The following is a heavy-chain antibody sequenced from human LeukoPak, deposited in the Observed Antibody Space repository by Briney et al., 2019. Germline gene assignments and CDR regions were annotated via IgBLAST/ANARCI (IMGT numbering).Heavy chain of an antibody. V-gene: IGHV3-30-3*01. Sequence: PGRSLRLSCAASGFTFSSYAMHWVRQAPGKGLEWVAVISYDGSNKYYADSVKGRFTISRDNSKNTLYLQMNSLRAEDTAVYYCARVMIVVVTSAADYWGQGTLVTVSS. J-gene: IGHJ4*02. CDR2: ISYDGSNK. CDR3: ARVMIVVVTSAADY. D-gene: IGHD3-22*01. CDR1: GFTFSSYA.